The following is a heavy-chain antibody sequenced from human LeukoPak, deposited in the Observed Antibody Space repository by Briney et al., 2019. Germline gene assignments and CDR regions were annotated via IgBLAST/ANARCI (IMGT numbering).Heavy chain of an antibody. CDR2: INPNSGGT. CDR1: GYTFSGHY. J-gene: IGHJ4*02. D-gene: IGHD5-18*01. CDR3: TRSWIQLWTPDFDH. Sequence: ASVKVSCKASGYTFSGHYPHWVRQAPGQGLEWMGRINPNSGGTKYAQKFQNRVTMTSDTSVSTAYMELNGLRSDDTAIYYCTRSWIQLWTPDFDHWGQGTLVTVSS. V-gene: IGHV1-2*06.